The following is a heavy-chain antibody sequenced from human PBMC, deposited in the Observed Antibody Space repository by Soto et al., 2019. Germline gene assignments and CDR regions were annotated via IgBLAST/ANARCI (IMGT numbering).Heavy chain of an antibody. Sequence: VGSLRLSCASSVFTFSSYAMHWVREAPGKGLEWVAVISYDGSNKYYADSVKGRFTISRDNSKNTLYLQMNSLRAEDTAVYYCARGPVSGWYWVYWGQGTLVSVSS. CDR1: VFTFSSYA. J-gene: IGHJ4*02. V-gene: IGHV3-30-3*01. D-gene: IGHD6-19*01. CDR3: ARGPVSGWYWVY. CDR2: ISYDGSNK.